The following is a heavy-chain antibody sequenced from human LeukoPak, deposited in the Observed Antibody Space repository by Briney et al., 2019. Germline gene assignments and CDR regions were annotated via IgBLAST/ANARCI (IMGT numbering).Heavy chain of an antibody. Sequence: GGSLRLSCAASGFTFSSYSMNWVRQAPGKGLEWVSSISSSRSYIYYADSVKGRFTISRDNAKNSLYLQMNSLRAEDTAVYYCARGDYGDYGGPYYFDYWGQGTLVTVSS. D-gene: IGHD4-17*01. J-gene: IGHJ4*02. CDR3: ARGDYGDYGGPYYFDY. V-gene: IGHV3-21*01. CDR2: ISSSRSYI. CDR1: GFTFSSYS.